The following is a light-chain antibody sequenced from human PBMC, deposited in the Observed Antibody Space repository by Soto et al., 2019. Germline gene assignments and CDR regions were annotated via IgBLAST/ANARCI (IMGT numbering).Light chain of an antibody. J-gene: IGKJ4*01. Sequence: EIVLTQSPGTLSLSPGERATLSCRASQSVSSSFLAWYQQKPGQAPRLLIYGASSRAAGIPDRFSGGGSGTDFTLTISRLEPEDFAGYYCQQYGSSPLLPFGGGTKVEIK. CDR1: QSVSSSF. V-gene: IGKV3-20*01. CDR2: GAS. CDR3: QQYGSSPLLP.